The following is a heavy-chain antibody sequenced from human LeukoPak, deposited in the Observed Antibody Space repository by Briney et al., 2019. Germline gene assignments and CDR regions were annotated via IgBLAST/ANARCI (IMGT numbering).Heavy chain of an antibody. V-gene: IGHV4-4*02. D-gene: IGHD3-22*01. J-gene: IGHJ4*02. CDR1: SGSISSSKW. CDR3: ARGDSSGYPDY. Sequence: PSGTLSLTCAVSSGSISSSKWWSWVRQPAGKGLEWIGEIYHSGSTNYNPSLKSRVTISVDKSKDQFSLKLTSVTAADTAVYYCARGDSSGYPDYWGQGVLVTVSS. CDR2: IYHSGST.